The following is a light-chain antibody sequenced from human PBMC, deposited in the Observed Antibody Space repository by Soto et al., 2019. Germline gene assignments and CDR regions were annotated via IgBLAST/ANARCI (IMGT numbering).Light chain of an antibody. J-gene: IGKJ3*01. CDR3: QQYNSFSGVT. Sequence: EIVMTQSPATLSVSPGERATLSCRASQSVSSNLAWYQQKPGQAPRLLIYGASTRATGIPARFSGSGSGTEFTLTISSLQPDDFATYYCQQYNSFSGVTFGPGTKVDI. CDR1: QSVSSN. CDR2: GAS. V-gene: IGKV3-15*01.